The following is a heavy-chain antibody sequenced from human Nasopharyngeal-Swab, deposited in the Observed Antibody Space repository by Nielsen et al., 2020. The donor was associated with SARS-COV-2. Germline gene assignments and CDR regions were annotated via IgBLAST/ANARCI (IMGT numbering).Heavy chain of an antibody. Sequence: GESLKISCAASGFTFSGYAMSWVRQAPGKGLEWVSAISGSGGSTYYADSVKGRFTISRDNSKNTLYLQMNSLRAEDTAVYYCAKVGGYSYGKRDYFDYWGQGTLVTVSS. J-gene: IGHJ4*02. CDR3: AKVGGYSYGKRDYFDY. CDR1: GFTFSGYA. V-gene: IGHV3-23*01. D-gene: IGHD5-18*01. CDR2: ISGSGGST.